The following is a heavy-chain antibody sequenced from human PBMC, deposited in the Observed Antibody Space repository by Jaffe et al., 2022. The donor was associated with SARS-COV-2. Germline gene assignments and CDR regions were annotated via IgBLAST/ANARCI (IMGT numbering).Heavy chain of an antibody. J-gene: IGHJ4*02. CDR3: ARDSNWGSPSIDY. CDR1: GFTFSSYA. Sequence: QVQLVESGGGVVQPGRSLRLSCAASGFTFSSYAMHWVRQAPGKGLEWVAVISYDGSNKYYADSVKGRFTISRDNSKNTLYLQMNSLRAEDTAVYYCARDSNWGSPSIDYWGQGTLVTVSS. V-gene: IGHV3-30-3*01. CDR2: ISYDGSNK. D-gene: IGHD7-27*01.